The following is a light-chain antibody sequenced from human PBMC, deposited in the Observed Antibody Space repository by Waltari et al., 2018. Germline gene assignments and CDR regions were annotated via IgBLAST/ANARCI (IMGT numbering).Light chain of an antibody. CDR1: VVAKKY. V-gene: IGLV3-27*01. J-gene: IGLJ3*02. CDR2: KDT. Sequence: SYELTQPSSVSVSPGQTARITCSGDVVAKKYVRWFQQKPGQAPVLVIFKDTERPSGIPGRFSGSSSGTTVTLTISGSQVEDEADYYCYSASDNNLGVFGGGTKVTVL. CDR3: YSASDNNLGV.